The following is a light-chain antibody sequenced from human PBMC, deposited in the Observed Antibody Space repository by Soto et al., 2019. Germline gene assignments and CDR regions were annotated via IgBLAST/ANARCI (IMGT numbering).Light chain of an antibody. CDR3: SSYTSSSTPVV. CDR2: DVS. J-gene: IGLJ2*01. Sequence: QSALTQPASVSGSPGQSITISCTGTSSDVGGYNYVSWYQQHPGKAPKLMIYDVSNRPSGVSKRVSGSKSGNTASLTISGLQAEDEADYYCSSYTSSSTPVVFGGGTKLTVL. CDR1: SSDVGGYNY. V-gene: IGLV2-14*01.